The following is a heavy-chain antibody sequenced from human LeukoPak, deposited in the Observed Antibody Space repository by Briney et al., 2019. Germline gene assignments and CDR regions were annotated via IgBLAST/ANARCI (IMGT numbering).Heavy chain of an antibody. Sequence: PGGSLRLSCAASGFTFSSYGMHWVRQAPGKGVEWVALIWYDGSNDYYADSVKGRFTISRGNSKNTLYLQMNSLRAEDTAVYYCAKELRTKSNYGSFDYWGQGTLVTVSS. D-gene: IGHD3-10*01. CDR3: AKELRTKSNYGSFDY. J-gene: IGHJ4*02. CDR1: GFTFSSYG. CDR2: IWYDGSND. V-gene: IGHV3-33*06.